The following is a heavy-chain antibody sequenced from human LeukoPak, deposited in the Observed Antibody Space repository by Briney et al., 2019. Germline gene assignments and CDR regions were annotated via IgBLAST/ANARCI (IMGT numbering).Heavy chain of an antibody. Sequence: ASVKVSCKASGYTFTSYDINWVRQATGQGLEWMGWMNSISDNSGYAQKFQGRVTMTRNTSISTVYMELSSLRSEDTAVYYCAREGASFGDFPEWGQGTLVTVSS. V-gene: IGHV1-8*01. CDR1: GYTFTSYD. CDR3: AREGASFGDFPE. J-gene: IGHJ4*02. CDR2: MNSISDNS. D-gene: IGHD3-10*01.